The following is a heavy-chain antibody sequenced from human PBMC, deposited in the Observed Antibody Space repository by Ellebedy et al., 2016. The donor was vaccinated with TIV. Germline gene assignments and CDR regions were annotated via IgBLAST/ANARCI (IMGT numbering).Heavy chain of an antibody. V-gene: IGHV3-48*04. Sequence: GESLKISCTDSGFTFSTYSMNWVRQAPGKGLEWVSYISGSGNTKYYTDSVKGRFTISRDNAKNSLYLHINSLRAEDTAVYYCARAIYGASYLWGRGTLVTVSS. D-gene: IGHD4-17*01. J-gene: IGHJ2*01. CDR3: ARAIYGASYL. CDR1: GFTFSTYS. CDR2: ISGSGNTK.